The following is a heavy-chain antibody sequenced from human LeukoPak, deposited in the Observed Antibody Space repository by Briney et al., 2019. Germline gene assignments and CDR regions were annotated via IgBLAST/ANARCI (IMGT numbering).Heavy chain of an antibody. Sequence: SETLSLTCTVSGGSISSGSYYWGWIRQPAGKGLERIGRIYTSGSTNYNPSLKSRVTISVDTSKNQFSLKLSSVTAADTAVYYCARDPRLWFGESAGYWGQGTLVTVSS. V-gene: IGHV4-61*02. CDR2: IYTSGST. J-gene: IGHJ4*02. CDR3: ARDPRLWFGESAGY. D-gene: IGHD3-10*01. CDR1: GGSISSGSYY.